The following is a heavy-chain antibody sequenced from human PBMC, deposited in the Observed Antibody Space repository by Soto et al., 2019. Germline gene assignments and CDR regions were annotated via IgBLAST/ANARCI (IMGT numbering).Heavy chain of an antibody. V-gene: IGHV5-51*01. D-gene: IGHD6-19*01. Sequence: PGESLKISCKGSGYSFTSYWIGWVRQMPGKGLERMGIIYPGDSDTRYSPSFQGQVTISADKSITTTYLQWSSLKASDIAIYYCARLFDTSGWYDYWGQGTLVTVSS. CDR3: ARLFDTSGWYDY. J-gene: IGHJ4*02. CDR2: IYPGDSDT. CDR1: GYSFTSYW.